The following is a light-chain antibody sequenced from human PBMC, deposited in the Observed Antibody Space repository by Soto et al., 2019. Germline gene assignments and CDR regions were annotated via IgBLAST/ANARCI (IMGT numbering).Light chain of an antibody. J-gene: IGKJ4*01. CDR2: KAS. Sequence: DIQLTQSPSTLSASVGDRVTITCRASQSITTWLAWYQEKPGKAPNLLIYKASTLESGVPSRFSGSGYGTEFTLTISSLQPDDFATYYCQQYTRYPLTFGGGTKVEIK. CDR1: QSITTW. V-gene: IGKV1-5*03. CDR3: QQYTRYPLT.